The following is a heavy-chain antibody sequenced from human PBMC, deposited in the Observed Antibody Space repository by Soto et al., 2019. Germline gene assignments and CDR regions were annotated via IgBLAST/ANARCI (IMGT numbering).Heavy chain of an antibody. CDR2: ISGSGGNI. V-gene: IGHV3-23*01. Sequence: EVQVLESGGGLVQPGGSLRLSCVASGFTFSRYAMGWVRQAPGKGLEWVSVISGSGGNIHYVDSVKGRFTISRDNSKNTLYLQMNSLRVDDTAVYICATQDFRGTTGTTWGQGTLVTVSS. CDR3: ATQDFRGTTGTT. D-gene: IGHD1-1*01. J-gene: IGHJ4*02. CDR1: GFTFSRYA.